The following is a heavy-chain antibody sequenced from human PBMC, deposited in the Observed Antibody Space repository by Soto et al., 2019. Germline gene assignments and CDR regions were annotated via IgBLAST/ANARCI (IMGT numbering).Heavy chain of an antibody. J-gene: IGHJ6*02. CDR3: AKSGRELNYYYYGMDV. D-gene: IGHD1-7*01. V-gene: IGHV3-23*01. CDR2: ISGSGGST. Sequence: GGSLRLSCAASGFTFSSYAMSWVRQAPGKGLEWVSAISGSGGSTYYADSVKGRLTISRDNSKNTLYLQMNSLRAEDTAVYYCAKSGRELNYYYYGMDVWGQGTTVTVSS. CDR1: GFTFSSYA.